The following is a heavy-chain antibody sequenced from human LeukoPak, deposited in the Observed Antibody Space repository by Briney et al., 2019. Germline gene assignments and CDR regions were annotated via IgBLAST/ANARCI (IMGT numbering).Heavy chain of an antibody. V-gene: IGHV1-58*02. Sequence: GASVKVSCKASGFTFTSSAMQWVRQARGQRLEWIGWIVVGSGNTNYAQKFQERVTTTRDMSTSTAYMELSSLRSEDTAVYYCAAVNRRDGYNYLDYWGQGTLVTVSS. J-gene: IGHJ4*02. CDR3: AAVNRRDGYNYLDY. CDR2: IVVGSGNT. CDR1: GFTFTSSA. D-gene: IGHD5-24*01.